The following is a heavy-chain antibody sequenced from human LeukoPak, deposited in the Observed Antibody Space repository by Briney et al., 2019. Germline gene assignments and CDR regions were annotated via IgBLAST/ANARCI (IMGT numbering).Heavy chain of an antibody. CDR2: INDSGGNT. CDR3: AKRVPYSSSSVFFDC. D-gene: IGHD6-6*01. J-gene: IGHJ4*02. V-gene: IGHV3-23*01. Sequence: GGSLRLSYAASGFTFSSYGMSWVRQAPGKGLEWVSAINDSGGNTYYADSVKGRFTISRDNSKNTLYLQMNTLRAEDTALYYCAKRVPYSSSSVFFDCWGQGTLVTVSS. CDR1: GFTFSSYG.